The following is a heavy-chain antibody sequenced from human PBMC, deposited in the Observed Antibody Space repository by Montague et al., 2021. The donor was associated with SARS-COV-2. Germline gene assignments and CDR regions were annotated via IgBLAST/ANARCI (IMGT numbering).Heavy chain of an antibody. D-gene: IGHD3-10*01. V-gene: IGHV4-34*01. J-gene: IGHJ6*02. CDR3: ARGRRILLWFGGLLAGGDYYGLDV. CDR1: GGSFSGYY. CDR2: IYHSGST. Sequence: SETLSLTCTVSGGSFSGYYWSWIRQPPGKGLEWIGEIYHSGSTNXNPSLKSRVTISVDTSKNQFSLKLSSVTAADTAVYYCARGRRILLWFGGLLAGGDYYGLDVWGQGTTVTVSS.